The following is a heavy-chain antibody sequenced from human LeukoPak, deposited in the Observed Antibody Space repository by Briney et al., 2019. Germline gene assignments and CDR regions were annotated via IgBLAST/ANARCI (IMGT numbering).Heavy chain of an antibody. D-gene: IGHD3-3*01. CDR1: GFTLSSYS. Sequence: PGGSLRLSCAASGFTLSSYSMNWVRQAPGKGLEWVSSISSSSSYIYYADSVKGRFTISRDNAKNSLYLQMNSLRAEDTAVYYCARDPGSLEWLLYKIDAFDIWGQGTMVTVSS. CDR3: ARDPGSLEWLLYKIDAFDI. J-gene: IGHJ3*02. V-gene: IGHV3-21*01. CDR2: ISSSSSYI.